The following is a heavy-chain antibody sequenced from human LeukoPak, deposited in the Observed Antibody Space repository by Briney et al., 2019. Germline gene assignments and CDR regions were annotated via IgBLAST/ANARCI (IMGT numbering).Heavy chain of an antibody. CDR3: ARLYYYDSSGLGDY. V-gene: IGHV3-20*04. CDR2: INWNGGST. D-gene: IGHD3-22*01. CDR1: GFTFDDYG. Sequence: GGPLRLSCAASGFTFDDYGMSWVRQAPGKGLEWVSGINWNGGSTGYADSVKGRFTISRDNAKNSLYLQMNSLRAEDTALYYCARLYYYDSSGLGDYWGQGTLVTVSS. J-gene: IGHJ4*02.